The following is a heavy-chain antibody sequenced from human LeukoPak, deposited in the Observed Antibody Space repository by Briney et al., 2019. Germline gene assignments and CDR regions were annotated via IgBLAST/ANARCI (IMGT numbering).Heavy chain of an antibody. CDR1: GGTFSSYA. V-gene: IGHV1-18*01. CDR2: ISAYNGNT. Sequence: GASVKVSCKASGGTFSSYAISWVRQAPGQGLEWMGWISAYNGNTNYAQKLQGRVTMTTDTSTSTAYMELRSLRSDDTAVYYCARDCSSTSCYNDYYYGMDVWGQGTTVTVSS. D-gene: IGHD2-2*02. CDR3: ARDCSSTSCYNDYYYGMDV. J-gene: IGHJ6*02.